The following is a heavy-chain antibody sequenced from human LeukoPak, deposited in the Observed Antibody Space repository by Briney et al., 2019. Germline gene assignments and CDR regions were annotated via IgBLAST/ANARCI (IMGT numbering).Heavy chain of an antibody. CDR1: GFTFSSYG. V-gene: IGHV3-30*03. CDR2: ISYDGSNK. J-gene: IGHJ3*02. CDR3: ARDRALGGDYVMGAFDI. D-gene: IGHD4-17*01. Sequence: GGSLRLSCAASGFTFSSYGMHWVRQAPGKGLEWVAVISYDGSNKYYADSVKGRFTISRDNSKNTLYLQMNSLRAEDTAVYYCARDRALGGDYVMGAFDIWGQGTMVTVSS.